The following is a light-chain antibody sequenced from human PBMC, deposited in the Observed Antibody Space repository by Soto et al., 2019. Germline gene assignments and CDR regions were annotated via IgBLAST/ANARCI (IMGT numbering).Light chain of an antibody. Sequence: EIVLTQSPGTLSLSPGERATLSCRASQSVSSNYLAWYQQRPGQAPRLLIYDASSRATGVPDRFSGSGSGTDFTLTISRLEPEDFALYYCQQYGRSPTTFGQGTKVDIK. CDR2: DAS. V-gene: IGKV3-20*01. CDR3: QQYGRSPTT. J-gene: IGKJ1*01. CDR1: QSVSSNY.